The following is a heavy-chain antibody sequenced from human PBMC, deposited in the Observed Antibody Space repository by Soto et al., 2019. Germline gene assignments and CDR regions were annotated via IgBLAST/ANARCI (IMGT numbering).Heavy chain of an antibody. V-gene: IGHV3-7*01. CDR2: IKQAGREK. CDR1: GFIFGNFW. J-gene: IGHJ4*01. Sequence: GSLRPACAASGFIFGNFWMSWVRQAPGKGLECVANIKQAGREKYYLYSVKGRFTLSRDNAKNSLHLQMNSLKAEDTAMYLCARDVYSKRWIFGYWGQGTMVTVS. CDR3: ARDVYSKRWIFGY. D-gene: IGHD4-4*01.